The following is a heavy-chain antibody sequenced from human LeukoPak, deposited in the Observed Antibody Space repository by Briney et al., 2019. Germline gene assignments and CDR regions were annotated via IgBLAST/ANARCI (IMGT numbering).Heavy chain of an antibody. Sequence: GGSLRLSCAASGFTFSSYSMNWVRQAPGKGLEWVSSMSRNSKYIYYADAVKGRFTISRDNAKNSLYLQMNSLRAEDTAVYYCAKGVARWGGHRHYFDYWGQGTLVTVSS. CDR2: MSRNSKYI. V-gene: IGHV3-21*01. CDR1: GFTFSSYS. D-gene: IGHD4-23*01. J-gene: IGHJ4*02. CDR3: AKGVARWGGHRHYFDY.